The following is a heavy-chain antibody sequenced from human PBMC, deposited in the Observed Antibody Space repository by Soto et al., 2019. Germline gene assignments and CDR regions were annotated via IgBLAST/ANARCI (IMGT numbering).Heavy chain of an antibody. CDR3: VGTGTTDDF. V-gene: IGHV4-30-4*01. D-gene: IGHD1-7*01. CDR2: IFYSGDT. CDR1: GASVNTGDHY. J-gene: IGHJ1*01. Sequence: SEILSLTCTVSGASVNTGDHYWSFIRQPPGKGLEWLGYIFYSGDTYYNPSLKSRATISLNTSRNQFSLTLTSVTDADTAVYYCVGTGTTDDFWGQGTLVTVS.